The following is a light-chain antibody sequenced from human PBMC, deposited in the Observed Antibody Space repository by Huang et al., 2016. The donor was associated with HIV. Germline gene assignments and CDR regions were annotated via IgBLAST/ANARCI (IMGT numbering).Light chain of an antibody. Sequence: EIVMTQSPATLSVSPGERATLSCRASQSVGSSLAWYQQKPGQAPRLLIYGASSRATDIPARFSGSGAGTDFTLTISSLQSEDFALYFCQQYNNWPRTFGPGTKVDI. CDR1: QSVGSS. V-gene: IGKV3-15*01. J-gene: IGKJ3*01. CDR3: QQYNNWPRT. CDR2: GAS.